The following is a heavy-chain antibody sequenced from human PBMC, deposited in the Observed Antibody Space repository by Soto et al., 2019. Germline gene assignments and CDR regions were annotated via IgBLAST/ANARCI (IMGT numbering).Heavy chain of an antibody. J-gene: IGHJ6*03. D-gene: IGHD5-12*01. Sequence: GASVKVSCKVSGYTLTELSMHWVRQDPRKGLEWMGGFAPEGGETNYAQKFQGRVTITEDMSTGTAYMELSSLRSEDTAVYYCAAMGYSGYERNYYYYMDVWGEGTTVTVSS. CDR2: FAPEGGET. V-gene: IGHV1-24*01. CDR3: AAMGYSGYERNYYYYMDV. CDR1: GYTLTELS.